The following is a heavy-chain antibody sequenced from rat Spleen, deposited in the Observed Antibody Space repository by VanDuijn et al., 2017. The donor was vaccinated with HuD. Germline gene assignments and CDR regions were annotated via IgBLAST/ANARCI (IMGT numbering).Heavy chain of an antibody. J-gene: IGHJ4*01. CDR2: ISPSGGST. V-gene: IGHV5-19*01. CDR1: GFTFSNYG. D-gene: IGHD1-2*01. Sequence: EVELVESGGGLVQPGRSMKLSCAASGFTFSNYGMHWIRQAPTKGLEWVASISPSGGSTSYRDSVKGRFTISRDNAKSTLYLQMNSLRSEDTATYFCGKDMNYFSTYPFYLMGAWGQGTSVTVSS. CDR3: GKDMNYFSTYPFYLMGA.